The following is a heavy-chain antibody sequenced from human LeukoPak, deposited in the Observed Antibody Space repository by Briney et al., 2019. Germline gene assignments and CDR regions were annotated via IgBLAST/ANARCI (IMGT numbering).Heavy chain of an antibody. CDR2: IRSKAYGGTT. CDR1: GFTFGDYA. D-gene: IGHD1-26*01. Sequence: GGSLRLSCTASGFTFGDYAMSWFRQAPGKGLEWVGFIRSKAYGGTTEYAASVKGRFTISRDDSKGIAYLQMNSLKAEDTAVYYCTRVGANYYYYYMDVWGKGTTVTVSS. J-gene: IGHJ6*03. V-gene: IGHV3-49*03. CDR3: TRVGANYYYYYMDV.